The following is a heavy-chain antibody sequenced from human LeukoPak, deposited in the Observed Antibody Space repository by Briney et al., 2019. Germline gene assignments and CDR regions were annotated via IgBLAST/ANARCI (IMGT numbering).Heavy chain of an antibody. V-gene: IGHV3-30*18. Sequence: GGSLRLSCAASGFTFSSYGMHWVRQAPGKGLEWVVVISYDGSNKYYADSVKGRFTISRDNSKNTLYLQVNSLRAEDTAVYYCAKGFSSMAFDIWGQGTMVTVSS. CDR1: GFTFSSYG. CDR3: AKGFSSMAFDI. D-gene: IGHD6-13*01. CDR2: ISYDGSNK. J-gene: IGHJ3*02.